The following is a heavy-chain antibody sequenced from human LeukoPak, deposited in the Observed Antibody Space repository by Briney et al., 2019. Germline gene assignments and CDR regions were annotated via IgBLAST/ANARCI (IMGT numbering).Heavy chain of an antibody. Sequence: PGGSLRLSCAASGLTFSSYWMSWVRQAPGKGLEWVANINQDGSEKYYVDSVKGRFTISRDSAKSSLYLQMNSLRADDTAVYYCARDRALYDSRRGYYYTEDDYWGQGTLVTVSS. J-gene: IGHJ4*02. CDR1: GLTFSSYW. CDR2: INQDGSEK. D-gene: IGHD3-22*01. V-gene: IGHV3-7*01. CDR3: ARDRALYDSRRGYYYTEDDY.